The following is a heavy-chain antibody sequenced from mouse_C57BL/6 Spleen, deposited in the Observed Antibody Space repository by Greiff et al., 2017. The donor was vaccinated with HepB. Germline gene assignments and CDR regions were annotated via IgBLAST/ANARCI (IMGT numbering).Heavy chain of an antibody. D-gene: IGHD4-1*01. J-gene: IGHJ1*03. CDR2: INPSSGYT. V-gene: IGHV1-7*01. CDR3: ARSGNWSYWYFDV. Sequence: QVQLKESGAELVKPGASVKLSCKASGYTFTSYWMHWVKQRPGQGLEWIGYINPSSGYTKYNQKFKDKATLTADKSSSTAYMQLSSLTYEDSAVYYCARSGNWSYWYFDVWGTGTTLTVSS. CDR1: GYTFTSYW.